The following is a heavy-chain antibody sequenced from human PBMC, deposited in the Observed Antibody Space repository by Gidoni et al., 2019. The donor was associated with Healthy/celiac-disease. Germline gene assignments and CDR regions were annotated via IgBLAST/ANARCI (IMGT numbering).Heavy chain of an antibody. D-gene: IGHD6-19*01. Sequence: AASGFTFSSYALSWVRQAPGKGLEWVSAISGSGGSTYYADAVKGRFTISRDNAKNTLYLQMNSLRAEDTAVYYCAKDLGGSGDYWGQGTLVTVSS. J-gene: IGHJ4*02. CDR3: AKDLGGSGDY. CDR2: ISGSGGST. V-gene: IGHV3-23*01. CDR1: GFTFSSYA.